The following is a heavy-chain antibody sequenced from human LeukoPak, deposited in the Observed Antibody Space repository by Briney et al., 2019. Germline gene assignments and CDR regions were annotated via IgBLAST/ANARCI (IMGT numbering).Heavy chain of an antibody. CDR2: IIPIFGTA. Sequence: ASVKVSCKASGGTSSSYAISWVRQAPGQGLEWMGGIIPIFGTANYAQKFQGRVTITADESTSTAYMELSSLRSEDTAVYYCTRHLDGIAAYDYWGQGSLVTVSS. J-gene: IGHJ4*02. CDR1: GGTSSSYA. CDR3: TRHLDGIAAYDY. V-gene: IGHV1-69*13. D-gene: IGHD6-13*01.